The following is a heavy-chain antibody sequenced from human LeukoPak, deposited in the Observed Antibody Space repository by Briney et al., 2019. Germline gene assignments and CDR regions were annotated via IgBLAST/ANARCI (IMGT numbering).Heavy chain of an antibody. CDR3: ARGRYYDGSGYNYFDY. CDR2: ISSSSGYI. CDR1: GFTFSTYS. Sequence: PGGSLRLSCAASGFTFSTYSMNWVRQAPGKGLEWVSSISSSSGYIYYADSVKGRFTISRDNAKNSLYLQLNSLRAEDTGVYYCARGRYYDGSGYNYFDYWGQGTLVTVSS. D-gene: IGHD3-22*01. V-gene: IGHV3-21*01. J-gene: IGHJ4*02.